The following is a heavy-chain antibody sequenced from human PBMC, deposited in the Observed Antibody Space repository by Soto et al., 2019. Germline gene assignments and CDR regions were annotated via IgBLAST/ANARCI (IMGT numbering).Heavy chain of an antibody. Sequence: GGSLRLSCAASGFTFSSYWMHWVRQAPGKGLVWVSRINSDGSSTSYADSVKGRFTTSRDNAKNTLYLQMNSLRAEDTAVYYCARDLLDDYIWGSYRYHNYFDYWGQGTLVTVSS. CDR1: GFTFSSYW. D-gene: IGHD3-16*02. CDR2: INSDGSST. V-gene: IGHV3-74*01. CDR3: ARDLLDDYIWGSYRYHNYFDY. J-gene: IGHJ4*02.